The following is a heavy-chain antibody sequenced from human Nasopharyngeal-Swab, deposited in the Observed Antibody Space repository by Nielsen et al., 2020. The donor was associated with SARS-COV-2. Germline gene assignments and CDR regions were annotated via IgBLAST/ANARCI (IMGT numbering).Heavy chain of an antibody. V-gene: IGHV3-7*01. J-gene: IGHJ6*02. CDR2: IKQDGSEK. Sequence: WIRQPPGKGLEWVANIKQDGSEKYYVDSVKGRFTISRDNAENSLYLQMNSLRVEDTAVYYCARESRDDYGDYPLLYYYFYGMDVWGQGTTVTVSS. CDR3: ARESRDDYGDYPLLYYYFYGMDV. D-gene: IGHD4-17*01.